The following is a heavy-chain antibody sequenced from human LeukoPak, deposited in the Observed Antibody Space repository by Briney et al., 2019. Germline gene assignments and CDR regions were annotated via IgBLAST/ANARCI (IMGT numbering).Heavy chain of an antibody. CDR3: ASSAGYCSGGSCYYWFDP. CDR2: INPNSGGT. D-gene: IGHD2-15*01. J-gene: IGHJ5*02. Sequence: ASVKVSCKASGYTFTGYYMHWVRQAPGQGLEWMGWINPNSGGTNYAQKLQGRVTMTRDTSISTAYMELSRLRSDDTAVYYCASSAGYCSGGSCYYWFDPWGQGTLVTVSS. CDR1: GYTFTGYY. V-gene: IGHV1-2*02.